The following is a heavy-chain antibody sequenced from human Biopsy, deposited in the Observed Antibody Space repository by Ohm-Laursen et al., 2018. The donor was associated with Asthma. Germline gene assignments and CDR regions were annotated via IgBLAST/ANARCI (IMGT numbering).Heavy chain of an antibody. J-gene: IGHJ4*02. CDR1: GFTFDDYA. CDR3: AKGEWELLEANFDY. D-gene: IGHD1-26*01. CDR2: ISWNSGSI. Sequence: SLRLSCSASGFTFDDYAMHWVRQAPGKGLEWVSGISWNSGSIGYADSVKGRFTISRDNAKNSLYLQMNSLRAEDTALYYCAKGEWELLEANFDYWGQGTMVTVSS. V-gene: IGHV3-9*01.